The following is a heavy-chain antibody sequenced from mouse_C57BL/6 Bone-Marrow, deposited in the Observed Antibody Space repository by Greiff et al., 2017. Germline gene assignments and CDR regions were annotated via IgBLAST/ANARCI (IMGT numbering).Heavy chain of an antibody. V-gene: IGHV5-12*01. D-gene: IGHD4-1*02. CDR3: ARRTFNFFFDY. CDR1: GFTFSDYY. J-gene: IGHJ2*01. CDR2: ISNGGGST. Sequence: EVHLVESGGGLVQPGGSLKLSCAASGFTFSDYYMYWVRQTPEKRLEWVAYISNGGGSTYYPDTVKGRFTISRDNAKNTLYLQMSRLKSEDTAMYYCARRTFNFFFDYWGQGTTLTVSS.